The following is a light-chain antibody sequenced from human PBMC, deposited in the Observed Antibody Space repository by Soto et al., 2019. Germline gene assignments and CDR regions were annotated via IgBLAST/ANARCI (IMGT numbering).Light chain of an antibody. CDR2: EGG. Sequence: ALTQPASVSGSPGQSITISCTGTSSDVGSSNLVSWYQQHPGKAPKLIIFEGGRRPSGVSGRFSGSKSGNTASLAISGLQAEDEADYYCCSFARSSTFYVFGTGTKLTVL. V-gene: IGLV2-23*01. CDR3: CSFARSSTFYV. J-gene: IGLJ1*01. CDR1: SSDVGSSNL.